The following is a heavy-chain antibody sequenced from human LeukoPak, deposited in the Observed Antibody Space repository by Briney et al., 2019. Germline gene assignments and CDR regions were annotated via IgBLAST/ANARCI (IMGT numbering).Heavy chain of an antibody. Sequence: GGSLRLSCAASGFTFSSDSMNWIRQAPAKGLEWVSSISNSSYIYYADSVKDRFTISRDTSKNTLYLQMNSLRAEDTAVYFCAGRHCSGGGCYFAGADPFDYWGQGTLVTVSS. CDR1: GFTFSSDS. D-gene: IGHD2-15*01. CDR2: ISNSSYI. J-gene: IGHJ4*02. CDR3: AGRHCSGGGCYFAGADPFDY. V-gene: IGHV3-21*04.